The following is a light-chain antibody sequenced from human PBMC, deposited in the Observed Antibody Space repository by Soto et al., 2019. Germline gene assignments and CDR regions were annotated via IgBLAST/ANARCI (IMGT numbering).Light chain of an antibody. CDR1: ESIGIY. V-gene: IGKV1-39*01. CDR3: LQAYRTTWT. Sequence: VQMTQTPTSLSASVGDRVTITCRASESIGIYLNWYQQKPGKVPNLLIYAASSVFEGVPSRFSGSGSGTNFSLTINSLQPEHFANYFCLQAYRTTWTFGQGTKVDIK. J-gene: IGKJ1*01. CDR2: AAS.